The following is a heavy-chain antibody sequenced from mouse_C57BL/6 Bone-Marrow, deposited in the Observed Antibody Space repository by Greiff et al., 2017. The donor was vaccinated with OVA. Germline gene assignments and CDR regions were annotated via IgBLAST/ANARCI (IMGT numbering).Heavy chain of an antibody. CDR1: GFTFSSYG. Sequence: EVQLQESGGDLVKPGGSLKLSCAASGFTFSSYGMSWVRQTPDKRLEWVATISSGGSYTYYPDSVKGRFTISRDNAKNTLYLQMSSLKSEDTAMYCGTRQITTVVATDYWGQGTTLTVSS. J-gene: IGHJ2*01. CDR3: TRQITTVVATDY. V-gene: IGHV5-6*01. D-gene: IGHD1-1*01. CDR2: ISSGGSYT.